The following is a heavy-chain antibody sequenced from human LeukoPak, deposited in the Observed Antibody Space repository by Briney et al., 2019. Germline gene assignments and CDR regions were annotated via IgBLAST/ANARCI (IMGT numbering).Heavy chain of an antibody. CDR1: GGSFSGYY. D-gene: IGHD3-10*01. CDR3: ARGQRGITMVRGVISKFDY. J-gene: IGHJ4*02. V-gene: IGHV4-34*01. Sequence: SETLSLTCAVYGGSFSGYYWSWIRQPPGKGLEWIGEINHSGSTNYNPSLKSRVTISVDTSKNQFSLKLSSVTAADTAVYYCARGQRGITMVRGVISKFDYWGQGTLVTVCS. CDR2: INHSGST.